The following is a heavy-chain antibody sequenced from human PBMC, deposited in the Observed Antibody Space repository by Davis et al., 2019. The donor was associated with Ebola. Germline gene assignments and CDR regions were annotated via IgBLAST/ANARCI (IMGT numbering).Heavy chain of an antibody. Sequence: GESLKISCKGSGYSFTSYWIGWVRQMPGKGLEWMGIIYPGDSDTRYSPSFQGQVTISADKSISTAYLQWSSLKASDTAMYYCARISVGWYYYDSSGSGAFDIWGQGTMVTVSS. CDR1: GYSFTSYW. CDR3: ARISVGWYYYDSSGSGAFDI. J-gene: IGHJ3*02. V-gene: IGHV5-51*01. CDR2: IYPGDSDT. D-gene: IGHD3-22*01.